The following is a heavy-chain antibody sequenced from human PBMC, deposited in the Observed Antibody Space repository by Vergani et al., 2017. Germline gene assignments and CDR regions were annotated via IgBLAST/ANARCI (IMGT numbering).Heavy chain of an antibody. CDR1: GFTFSSYA. J-gene: IGHJ4*02. CDR2: ISSNGGST. D-gene: IGHD6-19*01. CDR3: ARDLSSGGWYWGFDY. Sequence: EVQLVESGGGLVQPGGSLRLSCAASGFTFSSYAMHWVRQAPGKGLEYVSAISSNGGSTYYANSVKGRFTISRDNSKNTRYLQMGSLRAEDMAVYYCARDLSSGGWYWGFDYWGQGTLVTVSS. V-gene: IGHV3-64*01.